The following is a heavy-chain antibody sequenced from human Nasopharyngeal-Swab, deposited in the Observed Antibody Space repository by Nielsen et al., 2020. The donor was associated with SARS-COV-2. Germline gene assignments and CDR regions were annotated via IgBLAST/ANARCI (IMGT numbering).Heavy chain of an antibody. CDR3: ARRLGYCSSTSCYARFDP. D-gene: IGHD2-2*01. CDR2: ISGSGGST. J-gene: IGHJ5*02. Sequence: GGSLRLSCAASGFTFSSYAMSWVRQAPGKGLEWVSAISGSGGSTYYADSVKGRFTISRDNSKNTLYLQMNSLRAEDTAVYYCARRLGYCSSTSCYARFDPWGQGTLVTVSS. V-gene: IGHV3-23*01. CDR1: GFTFSSYA.